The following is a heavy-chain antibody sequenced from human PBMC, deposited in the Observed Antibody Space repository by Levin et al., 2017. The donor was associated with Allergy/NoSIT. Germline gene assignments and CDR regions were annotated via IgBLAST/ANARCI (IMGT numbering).Heavy chain of an antibody. CDR1: GFTFSGYW. CDR3: ARVDCGGDCAGVGWFDP. D-gene: IGHD2-21*02. CDR2: IKQDGSEK. Sequence: GGSLRLSCAASGFTFSGYWMTWVRQAPGKGQEWVANIKQDGSEKYYVDSVKGRFTISRDNAKNSLYLQMNSLRAEDTAVYYCARVDCGGDCAGVGWFDPWGQGTLVTVSS. J-gene: IGHJ5*02. V-gene: IGHV3-7*01.